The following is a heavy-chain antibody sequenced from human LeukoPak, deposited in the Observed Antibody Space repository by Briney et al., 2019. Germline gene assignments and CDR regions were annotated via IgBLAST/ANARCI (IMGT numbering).Heavy chain of an antibody. CDR2: ISYSGRT. Sequence: SETLSLTCTVSGGSISTYYWSWIRQPPGKGLEWIGCISYSGRTKYNPSLRSRVTMSVDTSKNQFSLKLSSVTAADAAVYYCARGNGDYVEYFQYWGQGTLVTVSS. V-gene: IGHV4-59*01. D-gene: IGHD4-17*01. CDR1: GGSISTYY. J-gene: IGHJ1*01. CDR3: ARGNGDYVEYFQY.